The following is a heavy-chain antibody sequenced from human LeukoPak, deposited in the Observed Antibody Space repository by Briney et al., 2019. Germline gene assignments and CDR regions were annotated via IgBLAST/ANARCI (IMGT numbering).Heavy chain of an antibody. CDR3: AKSWGYTRPYYNYMDV. V-gene: IGHV3-23*01. CDR1: GFTFSSYA. Sequence: GGSLRLSCAASGFTFSSYAMSWVRQAPGKGPEWVSIIGYRGGSIYYGNSVKGRFTISRDNSENTLSLQMNGLRPEDTAVYYCAKSWGYTRPYYNYMDVWGKGTTVTVSS. CDR2: IGYRGGSI. D-gene: IGHD3-16*02. J-gene: IGHJ6*03.